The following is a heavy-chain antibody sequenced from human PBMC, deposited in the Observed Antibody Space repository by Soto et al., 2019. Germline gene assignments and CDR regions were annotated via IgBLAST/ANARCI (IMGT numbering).Heavy chain of an antibody. V-gene: IGHV3-23*01. J-gene: IGHJ5*02. CDR1: GFTFSSYA. CDR3: AKVSPRTGTRRGGWFDP. CDR2: ISGSGGST. D-gene: IGHD1-7*01. Sequence: EVQLLESGGGLVQPGGSLRLSCAASGFTFSSYAMSWVRQAPGKGLEWVSAISGSGGSTYYADSVKGRFTISRDNSKNTLYLQMNSLRAEDTAVYYCAKVSPRTGTRRGGWFDPWGQGTLVTVSS.